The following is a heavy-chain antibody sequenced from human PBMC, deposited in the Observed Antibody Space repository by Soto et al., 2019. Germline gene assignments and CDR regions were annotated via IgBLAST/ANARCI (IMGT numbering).Heavy chain of an antibody. Sequence: ASVKVSCKASGYTFTSYGISWVRQAPGQGLEWMGWISAYNGNTNYAQKLQGRVTMTTDTSTSTAYMELRNLRSDDTAVYYCARDRGSSSWYYYYYYGMDVWGQGTTVTVSS. CDR2: ISAYNGNT. CDR1: GYTFTSYG. J-gene: IGHJ6*02. V-gene: IGHV1-18*04. D-gene: IGHD6-13*01. CDR3: ARDRGSSSWYYYYYYGMDV.